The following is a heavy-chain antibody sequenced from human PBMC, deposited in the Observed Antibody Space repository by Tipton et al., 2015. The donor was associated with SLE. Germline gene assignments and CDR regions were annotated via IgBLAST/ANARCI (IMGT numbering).Heavy chain of an antibody. D-gene: IGHD6-19*01. CDR2: INPSDSDT. CDR3: ARHGRPWLADDVFDT. J-gene: IGHJ3*02. CDR1: GYSFTSYW. V-gene: IGHV5-51*01. Sequence: QLVQSGAEVKKPWESLKISCQGSGYSFTSYWIAWVRQVPGKGLEWMGIINPSDSDTRYSPSFQGQVTMSAEKSISTAYLQWSSLKASDTAMYYCARHGRPWLADDVFDTWGQGTMVTVSS.